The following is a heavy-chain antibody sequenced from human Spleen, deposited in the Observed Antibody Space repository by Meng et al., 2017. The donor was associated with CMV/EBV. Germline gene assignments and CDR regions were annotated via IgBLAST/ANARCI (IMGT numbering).Heavy chain of an antibody. CDR2: IIPILGIA. D-gene: IGHD6-19*01. CDR1: GGTFSSYT. V-gene: IGHV1-69*02. CDR3: ASSRGRQWLLPSDYYYYYGMDV. J-gene: IGHJ6*02. Sequence: SVKVSCKASGGTFSSYTISWVRQAPGQGLEWMGRIIPILGIANYAQKFQGRVTITTDESTSTAYMELSSLRSEDTAVYYCASSRGRQWLLPSDYYYYYGMDVWGQGTTVTVSS.